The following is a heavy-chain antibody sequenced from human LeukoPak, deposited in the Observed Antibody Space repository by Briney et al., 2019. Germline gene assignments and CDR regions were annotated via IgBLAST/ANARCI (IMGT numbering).Heavy chain of an antibody. CDR2: INPNSGGT. Sequence: ASVKVSCKASGYTFTGYYMHWVRQAPGQGLEWMGWINPNSGGTNYAQKFQGRVTMTRDTSISTAYMELSRLRSDDTAVYYCARAGHGSYGADFDYWGQGTLVTVSS. V-gene: IGHV1-2*02. CDR1: GYTFTGYY. D-gene: IGHD1-26*01. J-gene: IGHJ4*02. CDR3: ARAGHGSYGADFDY.